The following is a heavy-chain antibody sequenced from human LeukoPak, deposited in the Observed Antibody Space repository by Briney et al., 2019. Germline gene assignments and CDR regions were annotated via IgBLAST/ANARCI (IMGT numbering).Heavy chain of an antibody. CDR2: INPSGGST. CDR3: ARGRYCSSTNCSSADAFDF. J-gene: IGHJ3*01. D-gene: IGHD2-2*01. V-gene: IGHV1-46*01. CDR1: GYTFTSYY. Sequence: GASVKVSCKASGYTFTSYYMHWVRQAPGQGLEWMGIINPSGGSTAYAQKFQGRVTMTRDTSTSTVYMELSSLRFEDTVVYYCARGRYCSSTNCSSADAFDFWGQGTMVTVSS.